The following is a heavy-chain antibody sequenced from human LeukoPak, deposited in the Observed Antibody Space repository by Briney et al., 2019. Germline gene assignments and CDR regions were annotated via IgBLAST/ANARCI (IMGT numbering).Heavy chain of an antibody. CDR1: GFTFSSYS. D-gene: IGHD1-14*01. J-gene: IGHJ3*02. CDR3: ARSPSEGPPRGI. Sequence: PGGSLRLSCAASGFTFSSYSMNWVRQAPGKGLEWVSSISSSSSYIYYADSVKGRFTISRDNAKNSLYLQMNSLRAEDTAVYYCARSPSEGPPRGIWGQGTMVTVSS. V-gene: IGHV3-21*01. CDR2: ISSSSSYI.